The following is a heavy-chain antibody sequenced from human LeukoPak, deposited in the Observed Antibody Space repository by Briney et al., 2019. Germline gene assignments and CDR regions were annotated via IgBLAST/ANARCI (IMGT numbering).Heavy chain of an antibody. CDR2: ISYDGSNK. CDR3: ATSYDSSGYHYRY. CDR1: GFTFSSYA. Sequence: GGSLRLSCAASGFTFSSYAMHWVRQAPGKGLEWVAVISYDGSNKYYADSVKGRFTISRDNSKNTLYLQMNSLRAEDTAVYYCATSYDSSGYHYRYWGQGTLVTVSS. D-gene: IGHD3-22*01. J-gene: IGHJ4*02. V-gene: IGHV3-30*04.